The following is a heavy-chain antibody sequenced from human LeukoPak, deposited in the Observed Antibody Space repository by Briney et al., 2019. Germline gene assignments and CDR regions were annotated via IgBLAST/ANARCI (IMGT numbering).Heavy chain of an antibody. CDR1: EFTFSSYG. J-gene: IGHJ3*02. V-gene: IGHV3-30*02. D-gene: IGHD2-2*01. CDR3: AKDSYRYCSSTSCYAFDI. CDR2: IRYDGSNK. Sequence: GGSLRLSCAASEFTFSSYGMHWVRQAPGKGLEWVAFIRYDGSNKYYADSVKGRFTISRDNSKSTLYLQMNSLRAEDTAVYYCAKDSYRYCSSTSCYAFDIWGQGTMVTVSS.